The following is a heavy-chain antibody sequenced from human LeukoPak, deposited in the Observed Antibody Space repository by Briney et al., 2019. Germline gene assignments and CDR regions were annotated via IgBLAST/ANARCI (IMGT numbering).Heavy chain of an antibody. D-gene: IGHD3-22*01. V-gene: IGHV1-24*01. CDR3: ATAGYDSSAFDI. Sequence: ASVKVSCKASGYTFTGYYIHWVRQAPGQGLEWMGGFDPEDGETIYAQKFQGRVTMTEDTSTDTAYMELSSLRSEDTAVYYCATAGYDSSAFDIWGQGTMVTVSS. J-gene: IGHJ3*02. CDR2: FDPEDGET. CDR1: GYTFTGYY.